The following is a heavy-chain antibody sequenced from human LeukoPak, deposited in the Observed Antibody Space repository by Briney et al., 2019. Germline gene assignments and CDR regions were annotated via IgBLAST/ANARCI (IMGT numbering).Heavy chain of an antibody. J-gene: IGHJ4*02. CDR1: GFTFSSYS. CDR2: ISSSSSYI. Sequence: GGSLRLSCAASGFTFSSYSMNWVRQAPGKGLEWVSSISSSSSYIYYADSVKGRFTISRDNSENTLFLQMNSLRAEDTAVYYCAKDRFYYDSSGYGLLTDWGQGTLVTVSS. D-gene: IGHD3-22*01. V-gene: IGHV3-21*04. CDR3: AKDRFYYDSSGYGLLTD.